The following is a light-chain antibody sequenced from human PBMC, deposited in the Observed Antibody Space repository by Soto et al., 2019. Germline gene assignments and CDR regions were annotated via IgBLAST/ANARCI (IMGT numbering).Light chain of an antibody. CDR1: SRDVGGYNY. V-gene: IGLV2-11*01. CDR3: CSYAGNSLWV. J-gene: IGLJ3*02. CDR2: DVS. Sequence: QSALTQPRSVSGSPGQSVTISCTGTSRDVGGYNYVSWYQQHPGKAPKLVIYDVSKRPSAVPDRFSGSKSANTASLTISGLQAEDEADYYCCSYAGNSLWVFGGGTKLTVL.